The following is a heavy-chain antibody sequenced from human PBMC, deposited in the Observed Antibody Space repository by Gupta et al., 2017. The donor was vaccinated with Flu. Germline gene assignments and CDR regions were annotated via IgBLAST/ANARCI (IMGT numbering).Heavy chain of an antibody. CDR2: INPSDSYT. Sequence: EVQLVQSVAEVKKPGESLTISCRASAYIFTDYWISWVRQMPGKGLEWVGRINPSDSYTNYSPSFQGHVSISVDKSIATAYLQWSRLKASDTAFYYCARHNTRYCTGGSCLLDYWGQGTLVTVSS. V-gene: IGHV5-10-1*01. J-gene: IGHJ4*02. D-gene: IGHD2-15*01. CDR3: ARHNTRYCTGGSCLLDY. CDR1: AYIFTDYW.